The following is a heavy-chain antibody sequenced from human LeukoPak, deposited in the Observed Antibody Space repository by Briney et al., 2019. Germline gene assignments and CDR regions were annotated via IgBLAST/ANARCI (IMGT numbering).Heavy chain of an antibody. CDR1: GFTFSNHG. CDR2: IRYDGTDK. J-gene: IGHJ4*02. CDR3: AKPAGGTMIVVVITTGGGQYDY. V-gene: IGHV3-30*02. D-gene: IGHD3-22*01. Sequence: GGSLRLSCAASGFTFSNHGMHWVRQAPGKGLEWVAFIRYDGTDKYYADSVKGRFTISRDNSKNTLYLQMNSLRAEDTAVYYCAKPAGGTMIVVVITTGGGQYDYWGQGTLVTVSS.